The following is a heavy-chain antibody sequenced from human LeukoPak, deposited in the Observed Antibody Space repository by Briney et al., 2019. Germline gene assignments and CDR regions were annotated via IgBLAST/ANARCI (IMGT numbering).Heavy chain of an antibody. CDR1: GFTFSSYS. J-gene: IGHJ4*02. D-gene: IGHD4-17*01. Sequence: PGGSLRLSCAASGFTFSSYSMNWVRQAPGEGLEWVSSISSSSSYIYYADSVKGRFTISRDNAKNSLYLQMNSLRAEDTAVYYCARADYGDYGVDYWGQGTLVTVSS. CDR2: ISSSSSYI. CDR3: ARADYGDYGVDY. V-gene: IGHV3-21*01.